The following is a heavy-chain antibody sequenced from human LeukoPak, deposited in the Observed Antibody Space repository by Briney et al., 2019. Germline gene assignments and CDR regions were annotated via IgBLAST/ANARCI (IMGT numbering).Heavy chain of an antibody. CDR1: GFTLSSYS. V-gene: IGHV3-48*01. CDR2: ISSSSTI. Sequence: GGSLRLSCAASGFTLSSYSMNWVRQAPGKGLEWVSYISSSSTIYYAESVKGRFTISRDNAKNSLYLQMNSLRAEDTAVYYCAGDPDYGDYGYYYMDVWGKGTTVTISS. CDR3: AGDPDYGDYGYYYMDV. J-gene: IGHJ6*03. D-gene: IGHD4-17*01.